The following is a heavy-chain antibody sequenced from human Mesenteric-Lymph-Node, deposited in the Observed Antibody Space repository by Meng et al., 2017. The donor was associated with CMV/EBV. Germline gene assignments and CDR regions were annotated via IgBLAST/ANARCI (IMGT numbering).Heavy chain of an antibody. CDR1: GYSFTTYG. CDR3: ARGLYYYDSSGHYLQGGVDY. V-gene: IGHV1-18*01. D-gene: IGHD3-22*01. Sequence: ASVKVSCKPSGYSFTTYGISWVRQAPGQGLEWMGWISAYTGNTNYAQKLQGRVTMTTDTSTRTAYMELRSLRSDDTAVYYCARGLYYYDSSGHYLQGGVDYWGQGTLVTVSS. J-gene: IGHJ4*02. CDR2: ISAYTGNT.